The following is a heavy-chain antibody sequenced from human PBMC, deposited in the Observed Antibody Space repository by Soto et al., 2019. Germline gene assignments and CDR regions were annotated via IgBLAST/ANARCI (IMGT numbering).Heavy chain of an antibody. CDR3: ARYGRESYYGMDV. J-gene: IGHJ6*02. Sequence: SETLSLTCSVSGGSIATSIFYWGWLRQTPGKGLEWIGSIYYGGDTYFNPALQSRLTISIDPSKNQVSLRLSSVTAADTAVYYCARYGRESYYGMDVCGLRTTVTVSS. V-gene: IGHV4-39*01. D-gene: IGHD1-26*01. CDR2: IYYGGDT. CDR1: GGSIATSIFY.